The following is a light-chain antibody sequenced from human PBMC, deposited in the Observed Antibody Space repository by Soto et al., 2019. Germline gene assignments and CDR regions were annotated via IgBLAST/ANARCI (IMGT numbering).Light chain of an antibody. V-gene: IGKV1-39*01. CDR2: AAS. J-gene: IGKJ1*01. Sequence: DIQMTQSPSPLSASVGDSVTNTYRASQTIKTYLNWYRHKPGEAPKLLIYAASCLQTGVPSRFNGSGSGTFFTLSISSLQPEDFATYYCQQTYSTPGTFGQGTKVEV. CDR3: QQTYSTPGT. CDR1: QTIKTY.